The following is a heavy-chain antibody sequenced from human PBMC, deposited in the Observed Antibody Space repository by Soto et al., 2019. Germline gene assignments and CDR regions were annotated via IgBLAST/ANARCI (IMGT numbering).Heavy chain of an antibody. CDR2: ISGSGGST. Sequence: GGSLRLSCAASGFTFSSYAMSWVRQAPGKGLEWVSVISGSGGSTYYADSVKGRFTISRDNSKNTLYLQMNSLRAEDTAVYYCAKSIAARRVYYYYGMDVWGQGTTVTVSS. CDR1: GFTFSSYA. CDR3: AKSIAARRVYYYYGMDV. J-gene: IGHJ6*02. V-gene: IGHV3-23*01. D-gene: IGHD6-6*01.